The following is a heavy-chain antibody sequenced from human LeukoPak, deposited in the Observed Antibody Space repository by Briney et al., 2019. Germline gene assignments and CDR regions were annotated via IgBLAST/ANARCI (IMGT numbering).Heavy chain of an antibody. J-gene: IGHJ6*03. V-gene: IGHV4-34*01. D-gene: IGHD1-26*01. CDR2: INHRGST. Sequence: SETLSLTCAVSGASFSGYYWSWIRQPPGKGLERIGEINHRGSTKYTPSLTSRVTISVDTSKNQFSLKLSSVIAADTAVYYCARGGGNYYMDVWNKGTTVTVSS. CDR1: GASFSGYY. CDR3: ARGGGNYYMDV.